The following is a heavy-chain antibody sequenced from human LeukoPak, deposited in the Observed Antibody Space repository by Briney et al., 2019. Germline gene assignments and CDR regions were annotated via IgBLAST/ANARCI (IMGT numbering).Heavy chain of an antibody. CDR3: ARRGRIAARPTNENWFDR. J-gene: IGHJ5*02. CDR1: GYTFTSYD. V-gene: IGHV1-8*01. D-gene: IGHD6-6*01. Sequence: GASVKVSCKASGYTFTSYDINWVRQAPGQGLEWMGWMNPNSGNTGYAQKFQGRVTMTRNTSISTAYMELSSLRSEDTAVYYCARRGRIAARPTNENWFDRWGQGTLVTVSS. CDR2: MNPNSGNT.